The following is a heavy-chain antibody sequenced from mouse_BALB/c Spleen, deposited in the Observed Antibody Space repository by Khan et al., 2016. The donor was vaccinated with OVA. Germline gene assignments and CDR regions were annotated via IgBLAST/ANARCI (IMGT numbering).Heavy chain of an antibody. V-gene: IGHV1S81*02. Sequence: QVQLQQSGAELVKPGASVKISCKASGYTFTSFYMYWVKQRPGQGLEWIGGINPSNGDTHFYEKFKSKATLTVDKSSTTAYMQFRSLTSDDSAVYYCSRSGYGNPFAYWGQGTLVTVSA. D-gene: IGHD2-1*01. CDR3: SRSGYGNPFAY. J-gene: IGHJ3*01. CDR2: INPSNGDT. CDR1: GYTFTSFY.